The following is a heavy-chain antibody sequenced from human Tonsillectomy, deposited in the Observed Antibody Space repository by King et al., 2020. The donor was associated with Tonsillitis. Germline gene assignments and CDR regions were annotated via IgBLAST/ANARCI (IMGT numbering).Heavy chain of an antibody. V-gene: IGHV4-59*01. CDR2: IYYSGST. Sequence: HVQLQESGPGLVKPSETLSLTCTVSGGSISSYYWSWIRQPPGKGLEWIGYIYYSGSTNYNPSLKSRVTISVDTSKNQFSLKLSSVTAADTAVYYWAGGWYSLYYFDYWGQGTLVTVSS. J-gene: IGHJ4*02. CDR3: AGGWYSLYYFDY. CDR1: GGSISSYY. D-gene: IGHD6-19*01.